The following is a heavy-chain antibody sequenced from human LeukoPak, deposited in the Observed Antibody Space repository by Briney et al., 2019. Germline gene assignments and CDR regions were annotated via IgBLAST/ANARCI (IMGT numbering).Heavy chain of an antibody. CDR3: AKAMIVVVTIPFDY. V-gene: IGHV3-23*01. CDR2: ISGSGGST. CDR1: GFTFSSYA. Sequence: GGSLRLSCAASGFTFSSYAMSWVRQAPGKGLEWVSAISGSGGSTYYADSVKGRFTISRDNSKNTLYLQMNSLRAEDAAVYYCAKAMIVVVTIPFDYWGQGTLVTVSS. J-gene: IGHJ4*02. D-gene: IGHD3-22*01.